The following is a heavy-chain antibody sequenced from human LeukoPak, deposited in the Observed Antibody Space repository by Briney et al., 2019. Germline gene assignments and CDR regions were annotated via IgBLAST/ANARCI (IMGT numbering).Heavy chain of an antibody. J-gene: IGHJ5*02. Sequence: SETLSLTCAVYGGSFSGYYWSWIRQPPGKGLEWIGEINHSGSTNYNPSLKSRVTISVDTSKNQFSLKLSSVTAADTAVYYCARAGGTAMVRVWFDPWGQGTLVTVSS. CDR3: ARAGGTAMVRVWFDP. V-gene: IGHV4-34*01. CDR1: GGSFSGYY. CDR2: INHSGST. D-gene: IGHD5-18*01.